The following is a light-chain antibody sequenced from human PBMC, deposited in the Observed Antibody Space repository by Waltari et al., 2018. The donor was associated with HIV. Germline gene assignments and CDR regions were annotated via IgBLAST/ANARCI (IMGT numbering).Light chain of an antibody. CDR1: SSDGGGYSL. CDR2: EDT. V-gene: IGLV2-23*01. CDR3: CSYGGFTTYV. Sequence: QSALTQPASVSGSPGQSITISCIGTSSDGGGYSLVPWYQHHPGKAPHLLIFEDTERPSGVSNRFSASKSGTTASLTISGLLAEDAADYYCCSYGGFTTYVFGSGTKVTVL. J-gene: IGLJ1*01.